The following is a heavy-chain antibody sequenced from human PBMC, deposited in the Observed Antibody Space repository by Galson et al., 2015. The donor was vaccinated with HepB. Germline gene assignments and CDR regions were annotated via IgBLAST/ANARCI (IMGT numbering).Heavy chain of an antibody. D-gene: IGHD1-26*01. CDR2: IYSIGTT. J-gene: IGHJ5*02. V-gene: IGHV4-59*01. Sequence: ETLSLTCTVSGGSISRYYWSWIRQPPGKGLEWIGYIYSIGTTNYNPSLKSRVTISVDTSKNQSYLNLSSVTAADTAVYYCVREGHSGSYYGWLDPWGQGTLVTVSS. CDR3: VREGHSGSYYGWLDP. CDR1: GGSISRYY.